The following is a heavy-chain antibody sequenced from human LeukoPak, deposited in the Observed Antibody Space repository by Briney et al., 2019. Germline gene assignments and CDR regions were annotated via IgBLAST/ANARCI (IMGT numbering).Heavy chain of an antibody. CDR2: ISYDGSNK. V-gene: IGHV3-30*03. D-gene: IGHD6-13*01. CDR3: ARDRSSSSWYGWFDP. CDR1: GFTFSSYS. J-gene: IGHJ5*02. Sequence: GGSLRLSCAASGFTFSSYSMHWVRQAPGKGLEWVAVISYDGSNKYYADSVKGRFTISRDNAKNSLYLQMNSLRAEDTAVYYCARDRSSSSWYGWFDPWGQGTLVTVSS.